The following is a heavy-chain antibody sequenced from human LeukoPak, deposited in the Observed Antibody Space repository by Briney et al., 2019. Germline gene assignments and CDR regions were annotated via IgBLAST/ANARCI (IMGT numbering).Heavy chain of an antibody. CDR3: ARAVTGTSMVDY. Sequence: SETLSLTCTISGGSIGGDHWSWIRQAPGKGLEWIGYISYTGSTSYNSSLRNRVTISLHTSENQFSLRLTSVTAADTAVYYCARAVTGTSMVDYWGQGTLVAVSS. D-gene: IGHD6-19*01. CDR1: GGSIGGDH. J-gene: IGHJ4*02. V-gene: IGHV4-59*08. CDR2: ISYTGST.